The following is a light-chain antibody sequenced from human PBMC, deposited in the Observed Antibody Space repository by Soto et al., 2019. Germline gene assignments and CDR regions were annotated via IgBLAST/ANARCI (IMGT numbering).Light chain of an antibody. V-gene: IGKV1-5*03. CDR1: QSIINW. CDR2: AAS. J-gene: IGKJ1*01. CDR3: HHYNTYST. Sequence: DIQMTQSPSTVSASVGDRVTITCRASQSIINWLAWYQQKAGKAPNLLIYAASSLESGVPSRFSGSGSGTEFTLTISSLQPDDFATYYCHHYNTYSTFGQGTKVDI.